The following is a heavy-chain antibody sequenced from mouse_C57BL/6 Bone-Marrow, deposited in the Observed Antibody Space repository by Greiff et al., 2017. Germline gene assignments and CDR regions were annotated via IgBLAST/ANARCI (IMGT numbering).Heavy chain of an antibody. CDR3: VRQCYGSYAMDY. CDR1: GFSFNTYA. J-gene: IGHJ4*01. CDR2: IRSKSNNYAT. V-gene: IGHV10-1*01. Sequence: EVKLLESGGGLVQPKGSLKLSCAASGFSFNTYAMNWVRQAPGKGLEWVARIRSKSNNYATYYADSVKDRFTISRDDSDSMLYLQMNKLKTKDTAMYYCVRQCYGSYAMDYWGQGTSVTVSS. D-gene: IGHD1-1*01.